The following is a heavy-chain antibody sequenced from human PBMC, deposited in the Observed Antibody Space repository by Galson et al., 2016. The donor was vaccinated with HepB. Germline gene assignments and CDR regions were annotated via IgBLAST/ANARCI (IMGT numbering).Heavy chain of an antibody. CDR2: ISKDGRNK. CDR1: GFTFSSSA. Sequence: SLRLSCAASGFTFSSSAMHWVRQAPGKGLEWVAVISKDGRNKYYADSVGGRFTVSSDNSNNTLFLQMNTLRAEDTAVYYCARRGPRHGRAPRHGDYDYFYSWGQGTLVTISS. CDR3: ARRGPRHGRAPRHGDYDYFYS. J-gene: IGHJ4*02. D-gene: IGHD4-17*01. V-gene: IGHV3-30*04.